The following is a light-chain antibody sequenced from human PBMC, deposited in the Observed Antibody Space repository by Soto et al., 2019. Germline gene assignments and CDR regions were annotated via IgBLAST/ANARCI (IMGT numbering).Light chain of an antibody. V-gene: IGKV1-9*01. J-gene: IGKJ1*01. Sequence: DIQLTQSPSFLSASVGDRVTITCRASQGISSYLAWYQQKPGKAPKLLIYAESTLQSGVPSRFSGSGSGTEFTLTISSLQPEDFATYYCQQSYSTPTFGQGTKVDIK. CDR3: QQSYSTPT. CDR1: QGISSY. CDR2: AES.